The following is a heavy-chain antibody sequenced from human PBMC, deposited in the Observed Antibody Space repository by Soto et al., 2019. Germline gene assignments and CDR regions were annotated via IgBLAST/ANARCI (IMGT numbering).Heavy chain of an antibody. J-gene: IGHJ2*01. CDR3: ARVGYSGYDYAWYFDL. D-gene: IGHD5-12*01. CDR2: IWYDGSNK. Sequence: ESGGGVVQPGRSLRLSCAASGFTFSSYGMHWVRQAPGKGLEWVAVIWYDGSNKYYADSVKGRFTISRDNSKNTLYLQMNSLRAEDTAVYYCARVGYSGYDYAWYFDLWGRGTLVTVSS. CDR1: GFTFSSYG. V-gene: IGHV3-33*01.